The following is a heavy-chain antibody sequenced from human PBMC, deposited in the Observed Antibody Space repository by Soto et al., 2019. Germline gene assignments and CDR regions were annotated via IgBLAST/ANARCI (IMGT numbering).Heavy chain of an antibody. CDR1: GGSISSGGYS. CDR3: ARVDTAMVTFHY. V-gene: IGHV4-30-2*01. CDR2: IYHSGST. Sequence: PSETLSLTCAVSGGSISSGGYSWSWIRQPPGKGMEWIGYIYHSGSTYYNPSLKSRVTISVDRSKNQFSLKLSSVTAADTAVYYCARVDTAMVTFHYWGQGTLVTVSS. D-gene: IGHD5-18*01. J-gene: IGHJ4*02.